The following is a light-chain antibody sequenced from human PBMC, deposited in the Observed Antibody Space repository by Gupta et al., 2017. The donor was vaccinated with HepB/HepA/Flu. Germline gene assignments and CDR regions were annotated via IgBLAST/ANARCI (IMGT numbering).Light chain of an antibody. CDR2: DIS. CDR1: QSVRTY. CDR3: QQRYSWPLT. J-gene: IGKJ4*01. Sequence: EIVLTQSPAALSLSLGERATLSCRASQSVRTYLAWYQQKPGLAPRLLIYDISNRATGIPASFSGSGSGTDFTLTINSLEPEDFAVYYCQQRYSWPLTFGGGTTVEIK. V-gene: IGKV3-11*01.